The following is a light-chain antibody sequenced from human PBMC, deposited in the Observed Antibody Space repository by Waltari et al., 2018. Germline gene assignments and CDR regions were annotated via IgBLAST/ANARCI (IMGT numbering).Light chain of an antibody. CDR1: SPNIGAGND. Sequence: QSVLTQPPSVSGAPGQRVTIPCTGSSPNIGAGNDVHWYQHLPGTAPKLLIYGNTDRPAGVPDRFSGSKSGTSAALAITGLRAEDEGEYYCQSFDSNLNGGVLFGGGTKLTVL. CDR3: QSFDSNLNGGVL. J-gene: IGLJ2*01. CDR2: GNT. V-gene: IGLV1-40*01.